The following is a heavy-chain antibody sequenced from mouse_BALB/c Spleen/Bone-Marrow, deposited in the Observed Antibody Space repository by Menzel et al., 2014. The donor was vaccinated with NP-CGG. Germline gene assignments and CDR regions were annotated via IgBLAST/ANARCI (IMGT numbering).Heavy chain of an antibody. V-gene: IGHV1S135*01. Sequence: VQLQQSGPELVKPGASVKVSCKASGYAFTNYNMFWVKQSHEKSLEWIGYIDPYSGGTNYNQKFKGKATLTVDKSSSTAYMHLNSLTSEDSAVYYCARELSRAMDYWGQGNSVTVSS. J-gene: IGHJ4*01. CDR2: IDPYSGGT. CDR3: ARELSRAMDY. CDR1: GYAFTNYN. D-gene: IGHD2-12*01.